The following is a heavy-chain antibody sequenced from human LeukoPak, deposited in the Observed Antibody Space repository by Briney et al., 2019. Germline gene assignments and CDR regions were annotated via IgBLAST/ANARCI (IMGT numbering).Heavy chain of an antibody. CDR3: ARRLISMVTNDAFDI. Sequence: GGSLRLSCAASGFTFSSYWMSWVHQAPGKGLEWVANIKQDGSEKNYVDSVKGRFSISRDNAKNSLYLQMNSLRAEDTAVYYCARRLISMVTNDAFDIWGQGTMVTVSS. D-gene: IGHD3-10*01. J-gene: IGHJ3*02. V-gene: IGHV3-7*02. CDR2: IKQDGSEK. CDR1: GFTFSSYW.